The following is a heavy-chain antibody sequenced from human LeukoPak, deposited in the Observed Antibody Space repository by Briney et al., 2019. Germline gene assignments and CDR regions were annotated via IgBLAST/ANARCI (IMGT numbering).Heavy chain of an antibody. CDR3: ARGAGYNYPYYFDY. CDR2: IYGGGNI. D-gene: IGHD5-24*01. V-gene: IGHV3-53*01. J-gene: IGHJ4*02. Sequence: GGSLRLSCAASGFTVSSNYMNWVRQAPGKGLEWVSVIYGGGNIYYADSVKGRFTISRDNSKNTLYLQMDSLRAEDTAVYYCARGAGYNYPYYFDYWGQGTLVTVSS. CDR1: GFTVSSNY.